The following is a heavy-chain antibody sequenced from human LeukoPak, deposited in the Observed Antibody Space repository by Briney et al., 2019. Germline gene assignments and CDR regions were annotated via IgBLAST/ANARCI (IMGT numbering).Heavy chain of an antibody. V-gene: IGHV3-53*01. D-gene: IGHD6-19*01. J-gene: IGHJ4*02. CDR2: IYSGGST. Sequence: PGGSLRLSCGASGFTVSSNYMSWVRQAPGKGQEWVSVIYSGGSTYYADSVKGRFTISRDNSKNTLYLQMNSLRAEDTAVYYCARDRHRSSGWSFAYWGQGTLVTVSS. CDR1: GFTVSSNY. CDR3: ARDRHRSSGWSFAY.